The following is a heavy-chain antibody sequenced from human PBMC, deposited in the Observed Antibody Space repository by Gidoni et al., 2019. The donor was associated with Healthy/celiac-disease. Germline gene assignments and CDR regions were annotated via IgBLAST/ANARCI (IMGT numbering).Heavy chain of an antibody. Sequence: QVQLVESGGGVVQPGRSLRLSCAASGFTFSSYAMHWVRQAPGKGLEGVAVISYDGSNKYYADSVKGRFTISRDNSKNTLYLQMNSLRAEDTAVYYCARENYGDPIGYYGMDVWGKGTTVTVSS. J-gene: IGHJ6*04. CDR2: ISYDGSNK. D-gene: IGHD4-17*01. V-gene: IGHV3-30-3*01. CDR1: GFTFSSYA. CDR3: ARENYGDPIGYYGMDV.